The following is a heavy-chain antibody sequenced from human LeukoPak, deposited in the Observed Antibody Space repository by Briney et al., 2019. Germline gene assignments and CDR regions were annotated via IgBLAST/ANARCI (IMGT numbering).Heavy chain of an antibody. J-gene: IGHJ4*02. V-gene: IGHV1-2*06. Sequence: ASVKVSCKASGYTFTGYYMHWVRQAPGQGLGWMGRINPNSGGTNYAQKFQGRVTMTRDTSTSTVYMELSSLRSEDTAVYYCARGLSGAITYYFDYWGQGTLVTVSS. CDR1: GYTFTGYY. D-gene: IGHD6-25*01. CDR2: INPNSGGT. CDR3: ARGLSGAITYYFDY.